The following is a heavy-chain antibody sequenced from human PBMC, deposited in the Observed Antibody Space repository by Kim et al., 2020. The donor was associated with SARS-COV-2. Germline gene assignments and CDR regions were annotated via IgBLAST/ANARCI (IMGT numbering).Heavy chain of an antibody. D-gene: IGHD2-2*01. Sequence: LKSRVTISIDTSKNQFSLKLSSVTAADTAVYSCARQRLDCSSTSCYLFDPWGQGTLVTVSS. CDR3: ARQRLDCSSTSCYLFDP. V-gene: IGHV4-39*01. J-gene: IGHJ5*02.